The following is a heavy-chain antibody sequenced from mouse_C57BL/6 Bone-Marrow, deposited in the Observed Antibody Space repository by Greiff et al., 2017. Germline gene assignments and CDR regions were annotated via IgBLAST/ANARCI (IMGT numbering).Heavy chain of an antibody. D-gene: IGHD1-1*01. CDR2: IYPGSGST. V-gene: IGHV1-55*01. J-gene: IGHJ3*01. CDR1: GYTFTSYW. Sequence: QVQLQQPGAELVKPGASVKMSCKASGYTFTSYWITWVKQRPGQGLEWIGDIYPGSGSTNYNEKFKSKATLTVDTSSSTAYMQLSSLTSEDSAVYYCARGHDNGSSSAWFAYWGQGTLVTVSA. CDR3: ARGHDNGSSSAWFAY.